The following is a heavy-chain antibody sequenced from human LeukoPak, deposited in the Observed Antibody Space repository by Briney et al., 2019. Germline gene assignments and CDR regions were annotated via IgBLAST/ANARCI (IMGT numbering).Heavy chain of an antibody. CDR2: INPNSGGT. CDR1: GYTFTSYG. J-gene: IGHJ4*02. CDR3: ARTPYYDFWSGSIDYFDY. D-gene: IGHD3-3*01. Sequence: ASVKVSCKASGYTFTSYGISWVRQAPGQGLEWMGWINPNSGGTNYAQKSQGRVTMTRDTSISTAYMELSRLRSDDTAVYYCARTPYYDFWSGSIDYFDYWGQGTLVTVSS. V-gene: IGHV1-2*02.